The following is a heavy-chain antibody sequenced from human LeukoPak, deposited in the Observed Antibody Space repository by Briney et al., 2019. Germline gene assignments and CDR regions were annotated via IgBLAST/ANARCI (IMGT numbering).Heavy chain of an antibody. Sequence: PGGSLRLSCAASGFTVSSNYMSWVRQAPGKGLEWVSVIYSGGSTYYADSVKGRFTISRDNSKNTLYLQMNSLRAEDTAVYYCARHSSSWYYFGYWGQGTLVTVSS. CDR1: GFTVSSNY. CDR3: ARHSSSWYYFGY. J-gene: IGHJ4*02. D-gene: IGHD6-13*01. V-gene: IGHV3-66*04. CDR2: IYSGGST.